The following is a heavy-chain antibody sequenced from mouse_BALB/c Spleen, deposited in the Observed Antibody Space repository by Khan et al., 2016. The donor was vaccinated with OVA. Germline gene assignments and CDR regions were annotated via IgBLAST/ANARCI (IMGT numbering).Heavy chain of an antibody. CDR3: ARHQFPLSMDS. CDR1: GFSLTSYA. Sequence: VHLVESGPDLVAPSQSLSITCTVSGFSLTSYAIHWVRQPPGKGLEWLVVIWSDGSTTYNSALKSRLSISKDNSKSQVFLKINSLQTDDTAMYYCARHQFPLSMDSWGQGTSVTVSS. V-gene: IGHV2-6-2*01. J-gene: IGHJ4*01. CDR2: IWSDGST.